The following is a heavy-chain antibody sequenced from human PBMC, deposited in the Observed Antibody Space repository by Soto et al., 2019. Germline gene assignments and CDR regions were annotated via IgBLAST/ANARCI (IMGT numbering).Heavy chain of an antibody. D-gene: IGHD2-8*02. V-gene: IGHV4-4*09. Sequence: SATLSISCTIAGGSIKCYDGTWIRQPPGKGLEWIGYIYPGGNTYYSPSLKSRLTIALDTSQSLVSLRLNSVTAADTAVYYCARLVGVAISPWGQGTLVTVSS. CDR2: IYPGGNT. J-gene: IGHJ4*02. CDR3: ARLVGVAISP. CDR1: GGSIKCYD.